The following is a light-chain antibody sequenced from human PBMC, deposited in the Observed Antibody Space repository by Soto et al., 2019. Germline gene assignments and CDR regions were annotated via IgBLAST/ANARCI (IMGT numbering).Light chain of an antibody. CDR2: GAS. CDR1: QSVTSN. CDR3: QQYDNWPWT. V-gene: IGKV3-15*01. J-gene: IGKJ1*01. Sequence: ETVMTQSPATLSVSPGERATLSCRASQSVTSNLAWYQQKPDQAPRLLIYGASTRATGFPARFSGSGSGTDFTLTISSLQSEDFAVYYCQQYDNWPWTFGQGTKVEI.